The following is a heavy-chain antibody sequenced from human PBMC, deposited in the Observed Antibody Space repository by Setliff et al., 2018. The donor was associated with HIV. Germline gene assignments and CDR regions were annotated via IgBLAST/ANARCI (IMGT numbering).Heavy chain of an antibody. CDR1: GYTFTGYY. D-gene: IGHD2-2*01. Sequence: GASVKVSCKASGYTFTGYYMHWVRQAPGQGLEWMGRINPYSGDTNYAQKFQGRVTMTRDTSITTAYMELSRLTSDDTAVYYCARGSTAVNYYYNHMDVWGKGTTVT. J-gene: IGHJ6*03. CDR3: ARGSTAVNYYYNHMDV. CDR2: INPYSGDT. V-gene: IGHV1-2*06.